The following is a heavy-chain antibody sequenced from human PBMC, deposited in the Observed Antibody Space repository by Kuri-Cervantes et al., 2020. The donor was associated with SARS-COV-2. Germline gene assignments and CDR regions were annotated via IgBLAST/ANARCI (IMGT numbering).Heavy chain of an antibody. CDR2: ISGSGGST. CDR3: AQNVSSSWPGSNYYGMDV. D-gene: IGHD6-13*01. CDR1: GFTFSSYA. Sequence: GGSLRLSCAASGFTFSSYAMSWVRQAPGKGLEWVSAISGSGGSTYYADSVKGRLTVSRDNSKDTLYLKMNSLRAEDTAVYYCAQNVSSSWPGSNYYGMDVWGQGTTVTVSS. V-gene: IGHV3-23*01. J-gene: IGHJ6*02.